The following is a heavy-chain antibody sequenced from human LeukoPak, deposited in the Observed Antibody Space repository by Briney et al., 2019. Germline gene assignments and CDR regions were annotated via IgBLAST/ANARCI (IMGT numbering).Heavy chain of an antibody. D-gene: IGHD3-10*01. J-gene: IGHJ5*02. CDR2: ISSSSSYI. CDR3: ASTYYYGSGSYKWFDP. V-gene: IGHV3-21*01. CDR1: GFTFSSYS. Sequence: PGGSLRLSCAASGFTFSSYSMNWVRQAPGKGLEWVSSISSSSSYIYYADSVKGRFTISRDNAKNSLYLQMNSLRVEDTAVYYCASTYYYGSGSYKWFDPWGQGTLVTVSS.